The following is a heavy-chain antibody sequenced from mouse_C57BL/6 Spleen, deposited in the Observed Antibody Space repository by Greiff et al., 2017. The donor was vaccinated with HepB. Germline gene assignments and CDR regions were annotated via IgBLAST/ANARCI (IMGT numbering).Heavy chain of an antibody. CDR3: AREGSPLGRWAMDY. J-gene: IGHJ4*01. D-gene: IGHD4-1*01. CDR2: IDPSDSYT. CDR1: GYTFTSYW. Sequence: QVQLQQPGAELVKPGASVKLSCKASGYTFTSYWMQWVKQRPGQGLEWIGEIDPSDSYTNYNQKFKGKATLTVDTSSSTAYMQLSSLTSEDSAVYYCAREGSPLGRWAMDYWGQGTSVTVSS. V-gene: IGHV1-50*01.